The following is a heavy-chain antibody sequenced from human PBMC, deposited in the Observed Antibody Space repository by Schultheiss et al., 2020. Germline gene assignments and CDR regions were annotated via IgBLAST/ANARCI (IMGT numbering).Heavy chain of an antibody. CDR3: AKDQGLSGDRHFDY. D-gene: IGHD2-21*01. J-gene: IGHJ4*02. Sequence: GGSLRLSCAASGFTFSSYGMHWVRQAPGKGLEWVAVISYDGSNKYYADSVKGRFTISRDNSKNTLYLQMNSLRAEDTAVYYCAKDQGLSGDRHFDYWGQGTLVTVSS. CDR2: ISYDGSNK. CDR1: GFTFSSYG. V-gene: IGHV3-30*18.